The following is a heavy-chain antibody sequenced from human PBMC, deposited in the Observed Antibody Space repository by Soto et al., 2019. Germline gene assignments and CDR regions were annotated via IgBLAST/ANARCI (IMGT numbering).Heavy chain of an antibody. CDR2: ISYDGSNK. V-gene: IGHV3-30-3*01. D-gene: IGHD3-3*01. CDR1: GFTFSSCA. CDR3: ARDKRDLRFLEWSYYFDY. Sequence: QVQLVESGGGVVQPGRSLRLSCAASGFTFSSCAMHWVRQAPGKGLEWVALISYDGSNKYYADSVKGRFTISRDNSKNTLSLQMTSLRAEDTAVYYCARDKRDLRFLEWSYYFDYWGQGTLVTVAA. J-gene: IGHJ4*02.